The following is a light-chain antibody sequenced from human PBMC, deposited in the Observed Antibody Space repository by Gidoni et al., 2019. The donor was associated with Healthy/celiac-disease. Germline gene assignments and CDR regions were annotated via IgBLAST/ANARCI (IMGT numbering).Light chain of an antibody. J-gene: IGKJ3*01. Sequence: EIVLTQSPATLSLSPGERATLSCRASQSVSSYLAWYQQKPGQATRLLIYDASNRATGIPARFSGSGSGTDFTLTISSLEPEDFAVYYCQQRSNWPLFTFGPGTKVYIK. V-gene: IGKV3-11*01. CDR1: QSVSSY. CDR3: QQRSNWPLFT. CDR2: DAS.